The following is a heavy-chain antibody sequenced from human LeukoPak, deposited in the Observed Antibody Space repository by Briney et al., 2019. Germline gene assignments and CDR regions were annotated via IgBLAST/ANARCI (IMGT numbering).Heavy chain of an antibody. CDR3: ASPPLGYCSGGSCHYYFDY. D-gene: IGHD2-15*01. Sequence: RASVKVSCKASGGTFSSYAISLVRQAPGQGLEWMGRSIPILGIANYAQKFQGRVTITADKSTSTAYMELSSLRSEDTAVYYCASPPLGYCSGGSCHYYFDYWGQGTLVTVSS. CDR2: SIPILGIA. CDR1: GGTFSSYA. J-gene: IGHJ4*02. V-gene: IGHV1-69*04.